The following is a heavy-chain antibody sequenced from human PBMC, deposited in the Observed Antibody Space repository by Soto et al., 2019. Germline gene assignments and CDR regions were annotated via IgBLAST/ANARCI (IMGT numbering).Heavy chain of an antibody. CDR1: GFTFSSYA. D-gene: IGHD2-2*01. CDR3: AKGNFYCSSTSCYLGYWYFDL. J-gene: IGHJ2*01. CDR2: ISGSGGST. Sequence: EVQLLESGGGLVQPGGSLRLSCAASGFTFSSYAMSWVRQAPGKGLEWVSAISGSGGSTYYADSVKGRFTISRDNSKNTLYLQMNSLRAEDTAVYYCAKGNFYCSSTSCYLGYWYFDLWGHGTLVTVSS. V-gene: IGHV3-23*01.